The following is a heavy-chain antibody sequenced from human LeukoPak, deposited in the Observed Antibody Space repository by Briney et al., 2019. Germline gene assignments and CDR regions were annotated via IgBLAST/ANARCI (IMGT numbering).Heavy chain of an antibody. V-gene: IGHV4-34*01. CDR3: ARQFHSGSGISAYFDL. D-gene: IGHD1-26*01. J-gene: IGHJ4*02. CDR1: GGSFSGYY. CDR2: INHSGST. Sequence: PPETLSLTCAVYGGSFSGYYWSWIRQPPGKGLEWIGGINHSGSTNYNPSLKSRVTISVDTSKNQFSLKLSSVTAADTAVYYCARQFHSGSGISAYFDLWGQGALVTVSS.